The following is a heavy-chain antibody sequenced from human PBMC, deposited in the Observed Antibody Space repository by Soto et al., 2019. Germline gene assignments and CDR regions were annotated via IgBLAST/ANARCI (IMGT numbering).Heavy chain of an antibody. CDR3: AKLGDSSPRYYYYYMDV. D-gene: IGHD2-21*02. Sequence: GGSLRLSCAASGFTFSSYGMHWVRQAPGKGLEWVAVISYDGSNKYYADSVKGRFTISRDNSKNTLYLQMNSLRAEDTAVYYCAKLGDSSPRYYYYYMDVWGKGTTLTVSS. CDR1: GFTFSSYG. CDR2: ISYDGSNK. J-gene: IGHJ6*03. V-gene: IGHV3-30*18.